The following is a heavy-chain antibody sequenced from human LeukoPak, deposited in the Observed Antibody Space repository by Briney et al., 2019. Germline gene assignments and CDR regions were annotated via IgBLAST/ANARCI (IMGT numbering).Heavy chain of an antibody. D-gene: IGHD3-22*01. J-gene: IGHJ5*02. CDR2: ITGSGSGT. Sequence: GGSLRLSCAASGFTFSNYAMNWVRQAPGKGLAWVSAITGSGSGTYYADSVEGRFTISRDNSKNTLYLQMNSLTAEDTAIYYCAKGRTPSPHYYDSSGSWGQGTLVTVSS. CDR1: GFTFSNYA. CDR3: AKGRTPSPHYYDSSGS. V-gene: IGHV3-23*01.